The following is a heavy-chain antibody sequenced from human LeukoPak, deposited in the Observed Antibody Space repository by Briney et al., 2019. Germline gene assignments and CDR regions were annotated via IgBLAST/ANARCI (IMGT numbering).Heavy chain of an antibody. CDR3: ARHGLGFVRYGKGWFDP. V-gene: IGHV4-34*01. D-gene: IGHD3-16*01. CDR2: INHSGST. CDR1: GGSFSGYY. J-gene: IGHJ5*02. Sequence: SETLSLTCAVYGGSFSGYYWSWIRQPPGKGLEWIGEINHSGSTNYNPSLKSRVTISVDTSKNQFSLKLSSVTAADTAVYYCARHGLGFVRYGKGWFDPWGQGTLVTVSS.